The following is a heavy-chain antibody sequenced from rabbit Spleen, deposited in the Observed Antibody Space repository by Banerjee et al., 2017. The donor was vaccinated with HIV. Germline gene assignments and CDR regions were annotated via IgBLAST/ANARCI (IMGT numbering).Heavy chain of an antibody. CDR3: ARDAGTSFSSYGMDL. CDR2: IGAGSGNT. CDR1: GFSFSSGYY. J-gene: IGHJ6*01. Sequence: EESGGGLVKPGASLTLTCKASGFSFSSGYYMSWVRQAPGKGLEWIGCIGAGSGNTYYASWAKGRFTISKTSSTTVTLQVTSLTAADTATYFCARDAGTSFSSYGMDLWGPGTLVTVS. V-gene: IGHV1S40*01. D-gene: IGHD8-1*01.